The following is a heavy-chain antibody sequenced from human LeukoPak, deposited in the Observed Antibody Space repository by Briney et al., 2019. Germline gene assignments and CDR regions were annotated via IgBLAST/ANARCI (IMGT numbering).Heavy chain of an antibody. J-gene: IGHJ4*02. Sequence: SETLSLTCTVSGGSISSSGYYWGWIRQPPGKGLEWIGSIYYSGSTYYNPSLKSRVTISVDTSKNQFSLKLSSVTAADTAVYYCARRDRRYCRYCSGGSWHLWGQGTLVTVSS. CDR1: GGSISSSGYY. D-gene: IGHD2-15*01. CDR2: IYYSGST. V-gene: IGHV4-39*07. CDR3: ARRDRRYCRYCSGGSWHL.